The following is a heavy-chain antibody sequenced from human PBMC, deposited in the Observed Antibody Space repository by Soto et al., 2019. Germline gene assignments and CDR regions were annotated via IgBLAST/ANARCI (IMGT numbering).Heavy chain of an antibody. V-gene: IGHV3-23*01. CDR2: VVGSGGEI. D-gene: IGHD2-21*01. J-gene: IGHJ5*02. Sequence: EVPLLESGGGLVQPGGSLRLSCAASGFTISTYAMTWVRQAPGKGLECVSGVVGSGGEIYYADSVKGRFTISKDNSKNTMYLQMNSLRDEDTAVYYCAKDSVYNDGLWLMDSWGQGTLVTVSS. CDR3: AKDSVYNDGLWLMDS. CDR1: GFTISTYA.